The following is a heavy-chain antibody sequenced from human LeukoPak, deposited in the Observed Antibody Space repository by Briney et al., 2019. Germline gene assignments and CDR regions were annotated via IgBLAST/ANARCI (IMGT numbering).Heavy chain of an antibody. CDR1: GFTFSSYG. J-gene: IGHJ4*02. CDR2: ISYDGSNT. Sequence: PGGSLRLSCAASGFTFSSYGMHWVRQAPGKGLEWVAVISYDGSNTYYADSVKGRFTISRDNSKNTLYLQMNSLRAEDTAVYYCAKDLYSSSFDYWGQGTLVTVSS. CDR3: AKDLYSSSFDY. D-gene: IGHD6-13*01. V-gene: IGHV3-30*18.